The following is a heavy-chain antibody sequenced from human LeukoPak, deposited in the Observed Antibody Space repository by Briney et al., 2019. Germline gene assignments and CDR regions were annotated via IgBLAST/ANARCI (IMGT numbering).Heavy chain of an antibody. V-gene: IGHV5-51*01. CDR1: GYSFTSYW. CDR2: IYPGDSDT. J-gene: IGHJ6*02. Sequence: GGSLKISCKGSGYSFTSYWIGWVRQMPGKGLEWMGIIYPGDSDTRYSPSFQGQVTISADKSISTAYLQWSSLKASDTTMYYCARYGSGSYFPYSNYYGMDVWGQGTTVTVSS. D-gene: IGHD3-10*01. CDR3: ARYGSGSYFPYSNYYGMDV.